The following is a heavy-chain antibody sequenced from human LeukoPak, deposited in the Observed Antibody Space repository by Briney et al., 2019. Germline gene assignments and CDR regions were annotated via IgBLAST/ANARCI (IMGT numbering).Heavy chain of an antibody. V-gene: IGHV3-30*18. J-gene: IGHJ5*02. Sequence: GGSLRLYCAASGFTFSSYDIHWVRQASGKGLVWVALISYDGSNKFYTDSVRGRFTISRDNSKNALHLQMNSLRPEDTAVYYCAKGSQSSGWPMNWFDPWGEGTLVTVSS. CDR2: ISYDGSNK. CDR3: AKGSQSSGWPMNWFDP. CDR1: GFTFSSYD. D-gene: IGHD6-19*01.